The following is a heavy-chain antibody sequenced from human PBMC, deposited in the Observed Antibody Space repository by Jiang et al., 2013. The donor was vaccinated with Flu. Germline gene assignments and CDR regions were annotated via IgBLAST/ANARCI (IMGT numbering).Heavy chain of an antibody. V-gene: IGHV3-11*01. CDR2: MDSSGTSI. J-gene: IGHJ6*02. CDR1: GFTFRNYY. Sequence: VQLVESGGGLVKPGGSLRLSCAASGFTFRNYYMSWIRQAPGKGLEWVAFMDSSGTSIYYADSVKGRFTISRDNAKNSLFLQMNSLRAEDTALYYCARDIYGDYSTPIYYGMDLWGQGTTVTVSS. D-gene: IGHD4-17*01. CDR3: ARDIYGDYSTPIYYGMDL.